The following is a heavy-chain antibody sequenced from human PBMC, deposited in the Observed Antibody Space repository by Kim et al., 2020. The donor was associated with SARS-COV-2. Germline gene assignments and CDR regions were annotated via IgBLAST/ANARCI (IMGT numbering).Heavy chain of an antibody. J-gene: IGHJ5*02. Sequence: ASVKVSCKASGYTFTSYGISWVRQAPGQGLEWMGWISAYNGNTNYAQKLQGRVTMTIDTSTSTAYMELRSLRSDDTAVYYCARVDIVVVPAAQNWFDPWGQGTLVTVSS. CDR3: ARVDIVVVPAAQNWFDP. CDR2: ISAYNGNT. V-gene: IGHV1-18*04. CDR1: GYTFTSYG. D-gene: IGHD2-2*03.